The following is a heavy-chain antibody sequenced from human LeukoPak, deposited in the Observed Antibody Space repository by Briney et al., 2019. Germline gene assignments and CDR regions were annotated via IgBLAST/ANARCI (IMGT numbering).Heavy chain of an antibody. CDR1: GASVSIGSYY. CDR2: IYYSGST. V-gene: IGHV4-61*01. J-gene: IGHJ2*01. Sequence: SETLSLTCNLSGASVSIGSYYWSWLRQPPGKGLEWIGYIYYSGSTNYNPSLKSRVTISVDTSKNQFSLKLSSVTAADTAVYYCARVGYCSGDSCYFRYFDLWGRGTLVTVSS. D-gene: IGHD2-15*01. CDR3: ARVGYCSGDSCYFRYFDL.